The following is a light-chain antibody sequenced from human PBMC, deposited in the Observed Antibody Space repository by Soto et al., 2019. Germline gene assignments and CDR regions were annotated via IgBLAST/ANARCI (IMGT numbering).Light chain of an antibody. CDR1: SSDIGSYKF. Sequence: QSVLTQPASVSGSPGQSITISCTGSSSDIGSYKFVSWYQQHPGKAPTPIIYEGSERPSGVSDRFSGSKSGNTASLTISGLQAEDEADYFCCSYAGGSNVFGAGTKV. CDR2: EGS. V-gene: IGLV2-23*03. J-gene: IGLJ1*01. CDR3: CSYAGGSNV.